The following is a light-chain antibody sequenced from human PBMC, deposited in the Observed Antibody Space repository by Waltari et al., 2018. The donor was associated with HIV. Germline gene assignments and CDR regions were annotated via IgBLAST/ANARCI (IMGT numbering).Light chain of an antibody. CDR2: AAS. CDR1: QSISNY. Sequence: ASVGDRVTITCRASQSISNYLNWYQQKPGKAPKLLIYAASSLQSGVPSRFSGSGSGTDFTLTISSLQPEDFATYYCQQSYSTREFTFGPGTKVDIK. CDR3: QQSYSTREFT. J-gene: IGKJ3*01. V-gene: IGKV1-39*01.